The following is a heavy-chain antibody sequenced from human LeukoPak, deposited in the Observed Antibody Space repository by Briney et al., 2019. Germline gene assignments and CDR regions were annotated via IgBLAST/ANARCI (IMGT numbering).Heavy chain of an antibody. V-gene: IGHV3-53*01. CDR2: IYSSGDT. CDR1: GFTVRSKY. CDR3: STGYYFGSGSYGYLDH. J-gene: IGHJ4*02. Sequence: GGSLRPSCAASGFTVRSKYIGWVRQTPGKGLQWVALIYSSGDTYTADSEKGRFTISRDNSENTLYLQMDSLRAEDTAVYYCSTGYYFGSGSYGYLDHWGQGTLVTVSS. D-gene: IGHD3-10*01.